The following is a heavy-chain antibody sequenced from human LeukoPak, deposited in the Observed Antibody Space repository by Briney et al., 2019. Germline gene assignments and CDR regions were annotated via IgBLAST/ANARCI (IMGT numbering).Heavy chain of an antibody. CDR2: IYYSGST. CDR3: ARHPGYYYYYMDV. J-gene: IGHJ6*03. CDR1: GGSISSYY. V-gene: IGHV4-59*08. Sequence: SETLSLTCTVSGGSISSYYWSWIRQPPGKGLEWIGYIYYSGSTNYNPSLKSRVTISVDTSKNQFSLKLSSVTAADTAVYYCARHPGYYYYYMDVWGKGTTVTISS.